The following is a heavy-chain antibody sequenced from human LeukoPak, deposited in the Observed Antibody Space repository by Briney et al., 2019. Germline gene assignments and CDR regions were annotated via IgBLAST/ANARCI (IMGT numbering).Heavy chain of an antibody. Sequence: PGGSLRLSCAASGFTFSNAWMSWVRQAPGKGLEWVGRIKSKTDGGTTDYAAPVKGRFTISRDDSKNTLYLQMNSLKTEDTAVYYCTTPEVYCSSTSCYYDYWGQGTLVTVSS. D-gene: IGHD2-2*01. J-gene: IGHJ4*02. CDR2: IKSKTDGGTT. V-gene: IGHV3-15*01. CDR1: GFTFSNAW. CDR3: TTPEVYCSSTSCYYDY.